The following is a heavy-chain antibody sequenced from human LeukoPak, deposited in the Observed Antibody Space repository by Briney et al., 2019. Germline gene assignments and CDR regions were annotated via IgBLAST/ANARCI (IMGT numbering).Heavy chain of an antibody. D-gene: IGHD2-8*01. CDR1: GFTFSDHY. CDR2: IKKKTNSYTT. Sequence: AGGSLRLSCAGSGFTFSDHYMDWVRQAPGKGLEWVGRIKKKTNSYTTQYAASVKGRFTISRDDAKNSLYLQLNSLKTEDTAMYFCARVRMYQWHFDSWGQGTLVTVSS. J-gene: IGHJ4*02. CDR3: ARVRMYQWHFDS. V-gene: IGHV3-72*01.